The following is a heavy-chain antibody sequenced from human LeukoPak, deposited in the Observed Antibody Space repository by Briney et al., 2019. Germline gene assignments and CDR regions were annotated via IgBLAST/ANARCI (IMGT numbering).Heavy chain of an antibody. J-gene: IGHJ4*02. CDR2: ISSSDTYT. CDR3: ARGDSYGYRY. CDR1: GFTFSDYY. Sequence: GGSLRLSCAASGFTFSDYYMSWIRQAPGKGRVWVSYISSSDTYTNYADSVKGRFTISRDNANHSLYLQMNSLRAEDTAVYYCARGDSYGYRYWGQGTLVTVSS. V-gene: IGHV3-11*06. D-gene: IGHD5-18*01.